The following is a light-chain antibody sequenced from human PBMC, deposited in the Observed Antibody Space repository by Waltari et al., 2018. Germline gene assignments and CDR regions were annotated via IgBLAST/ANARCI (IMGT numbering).Light chain of an antibody. J-gene: IGKJ4*01. V-gene: IGKV3-11*01. CDR3: QQRANWPLT. CDR1: QNVGNY. CDR2: DAS. Sequence: EIVLTQSPTTLSLSLGERATLSCRASQNVGNYLAWYQKKPDQAPRRLIPDASHRAAGIPDRFSGSGSGTDFTLTISSLQPEDFGVYYCQQRANWPLTFGGGTKVEIK.